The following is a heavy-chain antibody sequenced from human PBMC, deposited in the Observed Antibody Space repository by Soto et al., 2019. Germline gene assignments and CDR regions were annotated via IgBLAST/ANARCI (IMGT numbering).Heavy chain of an antibody. CDR2: IYYSGST. Sequence: SETLSLTCTVSGGSISSGDYYWSWIRQPPGKGLEWIGYIYYSGSTYYNPSLKSRVTISVDTSKNQFSLKLSSVTTADTAVYYCAGLQSMRLSGLDPWGQGTLVTVSS. CDR1: GGSISSGDYY. CDR3: AGLQSMRLSGLDP. V-gene: IGHV4-30-4*01. D-gene: IGHD3-16*02. J-gene: IGHJ5*02.